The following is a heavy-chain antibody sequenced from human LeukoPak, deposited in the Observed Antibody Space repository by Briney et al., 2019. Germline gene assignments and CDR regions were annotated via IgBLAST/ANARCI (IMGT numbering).Heavy chain of an antibody. CDR3: ARAHDYYDSSGYGYYFDY. CDR1: GGSFSGYY. CDR2: IYHSGST. D-gene: IGHD3-22*01. V-gene: IGHV4-30-2*01. Sequence: TSETLSLTCAVYGGSFSGYYWSWIRQPPGKGLEWIGYIYHSGSTYYNPSLKSRVTISVDRSKNQFSLKLSSVTAADTAVYYCARAHDYYDSSGYGYYFDYWGQGTLVTVSS. J-gene: IGHJ4*02.